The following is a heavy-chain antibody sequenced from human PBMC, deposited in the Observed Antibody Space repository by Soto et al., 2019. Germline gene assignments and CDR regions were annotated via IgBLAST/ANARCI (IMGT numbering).Heavy chain of an antibody. CDR3: ASENYYDSSGSLDY. Sequence: GESLKISCKGSGYSFTSYWISWVRQMPGKGLEWMGRIDPSDSYTNYSPSFQGHVTIPADKSISTAYLQWSSLKASDTAMYYCASENYYDSSGSLDYWGQGTLVTVSS. J-gene: IGHJ4*02. CDR1: GYSFTSYW. V-gene: IGHV5-10-1*01. CDR2: IDPSDSYT. D-gene: IGHD3-22*01.